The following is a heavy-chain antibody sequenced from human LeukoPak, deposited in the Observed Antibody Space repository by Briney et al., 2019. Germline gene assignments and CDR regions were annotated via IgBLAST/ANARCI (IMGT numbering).Heavy chain of an antibody. Sequence: NLGEPLKISCKGSGYSFTSYWIGWVRQMPGKGLEWMGIVYPGDSDTRYSPSFQGQVTISADKSISTAPLQWSSLKASDTAMYYCARPEWIQGAFDIWGQGTMVTVSS. CDR3: ARPEWIQGAFDI. J-gene: IGHJ3*02. CDR2: VYPGDSDT. V-gene: IGHV5-51*01. D-gene: IGHD5-18*01. CDR1: GYSFTSYW.